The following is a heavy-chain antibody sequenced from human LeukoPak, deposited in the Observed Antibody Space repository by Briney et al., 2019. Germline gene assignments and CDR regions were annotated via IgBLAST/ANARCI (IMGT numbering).Heavy chain of an antibody. D-gene: IGHD3-10*01. Sequence: SETLSLTCAVYGGSFSGYYWSWIRQPPGKGLEWIGEINHRGSTNYNPSLKSRVTISVDTSKNQFSLNLTSVTAADTAIYYCARRPYYYGSGSSYFDYWGQGTLVTVSS. J-gene: IGHJ4*02. CDR3: ARRPYYYGSGSSYFDY. CDR2: INHRGST. CDR1: GGSFSGYY. V-gene: IGHV4-34*01.